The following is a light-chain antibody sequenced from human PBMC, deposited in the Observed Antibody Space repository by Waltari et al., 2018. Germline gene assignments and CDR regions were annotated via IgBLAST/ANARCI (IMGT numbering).Light chain of an antibody. Sequence: QSALTQPRSVSGSPGQSVTISCTGTSSDVGGYNYVSWNQQHPGKAPKLMIYDVSKRPSGVPDRFSGSKSGNTASLTISGLQAEDEADYYCCSYAGSYTFEVVFGGGTKLTVL. CDR2: DVS. V-gene: IGLV2-11*01. J-gene: IGLJ2*01. CDR1: SSDVGGYNY. CDR3: CSYAGSYTFEVV.